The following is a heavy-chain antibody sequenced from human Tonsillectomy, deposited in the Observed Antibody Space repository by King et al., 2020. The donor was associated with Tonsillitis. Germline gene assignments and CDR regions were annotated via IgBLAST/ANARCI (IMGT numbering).Heavy chain of an antibody. J-gene: IGHJ5*02. CDR3: ASAYDGNFYWDT. Sequence: VQLVESGAEVKKPGESLKISCRGSGYTFANYWIGWVRQMPGRGLEWLAIIHTLYSHAKYGPSPLGQVTSAADKSTDTAYLQWSSLEASDSAMYFCASAYDGNFYWDTWGQGTLVTVSS. CDR1: GYTFANYW. V-gene: IGHV5-51*03. CDR2: IHTLYSHA. D-gene: IGHD1-26*01.